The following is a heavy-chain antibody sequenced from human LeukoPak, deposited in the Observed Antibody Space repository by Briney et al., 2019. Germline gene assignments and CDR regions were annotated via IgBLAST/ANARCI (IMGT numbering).Heavy chain of an antibody. J-gene: IGHJ4*02. CDR3: ARQGFYVWGSYRLFDY. CDR1: GGSFSGYY. D-gene: IGHD3-16*02. Sequence: SETLSLTCAVYGGSFSGYYWSRIRQPPGKGLEWIGEINHSGSTNYNPSLKSRVTISVDTSKNQFSLKLSSVTAADTAVYYCARQGFYVWGSYRLFDYWGQGTLVTVSS. CDR2: INHSGST. V-gene: IGHV4-34*01.